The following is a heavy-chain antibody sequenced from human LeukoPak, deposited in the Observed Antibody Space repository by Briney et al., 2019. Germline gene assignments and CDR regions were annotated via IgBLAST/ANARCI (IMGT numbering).Heavy chain of an antibody. CDR3: AREPGIAAAGPYYYYMDV. CDR2: IKQDGSEK. CDR1: GFTFSSYR. Sequence: PGGSLRLSCAASGFTFSSYRMSWVRQAPGKGLEWVANIKQDGSEKYYVDSAKGRFTISRDNAKNSLYLQMNSLRAEDTAVYYCAREPGIAAAGPYYYYMDVWGKGTTVTVSS. D-gene: IGHD6-13*01. J-gene: IGHJ6*03. V-gene: IGHV3-7*01.